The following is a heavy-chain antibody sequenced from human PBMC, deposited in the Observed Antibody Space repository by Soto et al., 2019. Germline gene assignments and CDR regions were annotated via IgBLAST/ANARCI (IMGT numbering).Heavy chain of an antibody. CDR1: GFTFSSYG. CDR2: ISYDGSNK. V-gene: IGHV3-30*18. Sequence: PGGSVRLSCAASGFTFSSYGMHWVRQAPGKELEWVAVISYDGSNKYYADSVKGRFTISRDNSKNTLYLQMNSLRAEDTAVYYCAKSTTIFGVVIIRDGMDVWGQGTTVTVSS. D-gene: IGHD3-3*01. J-gene: IGHJ6*02. CDR3: AKSTTIFGVVIIRDGMDV.